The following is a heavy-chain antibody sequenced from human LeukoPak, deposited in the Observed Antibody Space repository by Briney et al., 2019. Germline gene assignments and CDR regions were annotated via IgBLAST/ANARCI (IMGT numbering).Heavy chain of an antibody. V-gene: IGHV3-15*01. J-gene: IGHJ6*02. D-gene: IGHD2-2*01. Sequence: GGSLRLSCAASGFTFCSAWRSWVRQAPGKGREWVGHIKRKTDGGATDYAAPVKGRFTISRDDSKNTLYLQMNSLKTEDTAIYYCSTSQGVVVIYYYGMDVWGQGTTVTVSS. CDR3: STSQGVVVIYYYGMDV. CDR1: GFTFCSAW. CDR2: IKRKTDGGAT.